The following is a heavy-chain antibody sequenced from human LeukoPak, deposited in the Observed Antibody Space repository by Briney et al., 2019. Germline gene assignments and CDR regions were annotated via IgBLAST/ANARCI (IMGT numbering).Heavy chain of an antibody. V-gene: IGHV3-23*01. D-gene: IGHD3-16*01. Sequence: PGGTLRLSCAASGFTFRSHGMNWVRRAPGKGLEWVSGISPSGGITYYTDSVKGRFTISRDNSKNTVSLQMNSLRGDDTVVYYCAKDDAWGRYKDWGQGTLVTVSS. CDR3: AKDDAWGRYKD. CDR2: ISPSGGIT. CDR1: GFTFRSHG. J-gene: IGHJ1*01.